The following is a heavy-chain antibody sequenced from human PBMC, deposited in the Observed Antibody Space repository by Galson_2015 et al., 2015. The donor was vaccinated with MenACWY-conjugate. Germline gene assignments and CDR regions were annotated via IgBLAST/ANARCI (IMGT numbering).Heavy chain of an antibody. CDR1: GFTFRNSW. CDR2: ITPDGTST. Sequence: SLRLSCAASGFTFRNSWMHWVRQVPGKGLVWVARITPDGTSTTYADSVKGRFTISRDNAKSTLFLQMNSLRPEDTALYYCAKDTHPWVLDFWGQGTLVTVSS. J-gene: IGHJ4*02. D-gene: IGHD3-16*01. CDR3: AKDTHPWVLDF. V-gene: IGHV3-74*03.